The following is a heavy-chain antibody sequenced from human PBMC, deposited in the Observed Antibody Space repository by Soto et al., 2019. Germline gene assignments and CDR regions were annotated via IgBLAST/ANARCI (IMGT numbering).Heavy chain of an antibody. CDR3: ARDSCGGDCYYGLSDY. CDR1: GYTFTSYA. J-gene: IGHJ4*02. V-gene: IGHV1-3*01. Sequence: GASVKVSCKASGYTFTSYAMHWVRQAPGQRLEWMGWINAGNGNTKYSQKFQGRVTITRDTSASTAYMELSSLRSEDTAVYYCARDSCGGDCYYGLSDYWGQGTLVTVSS. CDR2: INAGNGNT. D-gene: IGHD2-21*02.